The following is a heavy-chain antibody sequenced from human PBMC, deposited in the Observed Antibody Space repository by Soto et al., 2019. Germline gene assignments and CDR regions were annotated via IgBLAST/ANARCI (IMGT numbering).Heavy chain of an antibody. Sequence: PGESLKISCKGSGYSFTSYWIGWVRQMPGKGLEWMGIIYPGDSDTRYSPSFQGQVTISADKSISTAYLQWSSLKASDTAMYYCARHGMVRDPRRLPTSMDVWGQGTTVTVSS. CDR2: IYPGDSDT. J-gene: IGHJ6*02. CDR1: GYSFTSYW. D-gene: IGHD3-10*01. CDR3: ARHGMVRDPRRLPTSMDV. V-gene: IGHV5-51*01.